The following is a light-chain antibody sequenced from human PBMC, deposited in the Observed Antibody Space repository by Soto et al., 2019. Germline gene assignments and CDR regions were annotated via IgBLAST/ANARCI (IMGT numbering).Light chain of an antibody. CDR1: QSVLYSSNNKNY. V-gene: IGKV4-1*01. J-gene: IGKJ1*01. CDR2: WAS. Sequence: DIVMTQSPDSLAVSLGERATINCKSSQSVLYSSNNKNYLAWYQRKPGQPPKLLIYWASTRESGVPDRFSGSGSGPDFTLTISSLQAEDVAVYYCQQYYSTPRTFGQGTKVEIK. CDR3: QQYYSTPRT.